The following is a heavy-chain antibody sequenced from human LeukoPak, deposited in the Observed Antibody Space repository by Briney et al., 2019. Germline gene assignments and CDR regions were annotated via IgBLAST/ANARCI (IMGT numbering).Heavy chain of an antibody. CDR1: GVTVSTSY. D-gene: IGHD5-18*01. CDR2: ISSSGSTI. CDR3: ARDRSYGRRNYSDY. Sequence: PGGSLRLSCAASGVTVSTSYMSWIRQAPGKGLEWVSYISSSGSTIYYADSVKGRFTISRDNAKNSLYLQMNSLRAEDTAVYYCARDRSYGRRNYSDYWGQGTLVTISS. J-gene: IGHJ4*02. V-gene: IGHV3-11*01.